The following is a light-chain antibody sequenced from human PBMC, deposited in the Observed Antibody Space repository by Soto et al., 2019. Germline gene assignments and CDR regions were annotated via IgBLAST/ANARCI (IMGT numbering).Light chain of an antibody. CDR3: QKYTSYST. V-gene: IGKV1-5*03. Sequence: DIQMTQSPSTLSASVGDRVTITCRASQSISSWLAWYQQKPGKAPKRLTYKASRIESGVPSRFSGSGTGTEFTLTISSLHPDYFATYYCQKYTSYSTFGQGTKMEIK. J-gene: IGKJ2*01. CDR1: QSISSW. CDR2: KAS.